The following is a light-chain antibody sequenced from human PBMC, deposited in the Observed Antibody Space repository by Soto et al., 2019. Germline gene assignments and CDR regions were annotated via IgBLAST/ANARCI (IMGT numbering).Light chain of an antibody. J-gene: IGKJ4*01. V-gene: IGKV3-15*01. CDR2: GAS. Sequence: EMVVTQSPATLSVSPGERATLSCRASQDVSSNLAWYQQKPGQAPSLLIYGASTRATGTPARFSGSGSGTEFTLTISSLQSEDYAVYFCQQYIRWPLTFGGGTKVAI. CDR1: QDVSSN. CDR3: QQYIRWPLT.